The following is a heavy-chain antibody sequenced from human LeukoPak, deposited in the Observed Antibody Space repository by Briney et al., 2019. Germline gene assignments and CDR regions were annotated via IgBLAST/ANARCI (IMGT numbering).Heavy chain of an antibody. Sequence: PGGSLRLSCTASGFTFSNYAMSWVRQAPGKGLEWVSGISGSIGDTYYSDSVKGRFTISRDNSKSTLSLQMNSLRAEDTAIYYCATYRQVLLPFESWGQGTLVTVSS. CDR1: GFTFSNYA. J-gene: IGHJ4*02. CDR3: ATYRQVLLPFES. V-gene: IGHV3-23*01. D-gene: IGHD2-8*02. CDR2: ISGSIGDT.